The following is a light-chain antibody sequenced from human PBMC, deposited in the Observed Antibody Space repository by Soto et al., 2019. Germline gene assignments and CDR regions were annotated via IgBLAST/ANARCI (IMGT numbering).Light chain of an antibody. Sequence: EIVLTQSPGTLSLSPGERATLSCRASQSVSSSYLAWYQQKPGQAPRLLIYGASSRATGIPDRFSGGGSGTDFPLPISRREPEDFEVYYCQQYGSSPRPLGQGTKVDIK. CDR2: GAS. CDR1: QSVSSSY. CDR3: QQYGSSPRP. V-gene: IGKV3-20*01. J-gene: IGKJ1*01.